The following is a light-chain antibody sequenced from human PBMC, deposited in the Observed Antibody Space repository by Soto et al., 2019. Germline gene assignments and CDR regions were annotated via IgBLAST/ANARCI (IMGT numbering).Light chain of an antibody. CDR2: DVS. CDR1: SSDVGGYNY. CDR3: QSYTSTSTLVV. V-gene: IGLV2-14*01. J-gene: IGLJ2*01. Sequence: QSALTQPASVSGSPGQSITISCTGASSDVGGYNYVSWYQQHPGKAPKLMIYDVSNRPSGVSNRFSGSKSGNTASLTISGLQAEDEADYYCQSYTSTSTLVVFGGGTQLTVL.